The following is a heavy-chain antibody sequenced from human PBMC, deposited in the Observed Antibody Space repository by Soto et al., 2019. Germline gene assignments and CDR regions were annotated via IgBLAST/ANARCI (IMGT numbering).Heavy chain of an antibody. J-gene: IGHJ5*01. V-gene: IGHV4-59*08. CDR3: ARHTYTCGWTSWFDY. CDR1: GGSISSYY. Sequence: QVQLQESGPGLVKPSETLSLTCTVSGGSISSYYWSWIRQPPGKGLEWIGYIYYTWSTHYNPSLMSRVTISVDMSKNQFALKLSSVTAADTAVYYCARHTYTCGWTSWFDYWCQGSLVTVA. CDR2: IYYTWST. D-gene: IGHD6-25*01.